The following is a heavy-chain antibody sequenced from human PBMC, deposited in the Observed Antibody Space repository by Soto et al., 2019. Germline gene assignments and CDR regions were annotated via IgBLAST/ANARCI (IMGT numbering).Heavy chain of an antibody. V-gene: IGHV3-23*01. CDR1: GFTFSSYT. CDR3: ANPVAAAGTNF. CDR2: ISGSGVNT. D-gene: IGHD6-13*01. J-gene: IGHJ4*02. Sequence: PGGSLRLSCAASGFTFSSYTMSWVRQAPGKGLEWVSAISGSGVNTYYADSVKGRFTISRDNSKNTLYLQMNSLRAEDTAEYYCANPVAAAGTNFWGQGTLVPVSP.